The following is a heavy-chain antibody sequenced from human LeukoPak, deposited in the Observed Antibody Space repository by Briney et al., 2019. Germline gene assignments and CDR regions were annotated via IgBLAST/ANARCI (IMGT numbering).Heavy chain of an antibody. Sequence: ASVKVSCKASGYTFTPYYMHWVRHAPGQGFEWMGWINPNDGATNYAQKFQGRVTMTRDTSISTAQMEVSRLRSDDTAVYYCARANFLYCSSSTCLFDYWGQGTLVTVSS. D-gene: IGHD2-2*01. CDR2: INPNDGAT. CDR1: GYTFTPYY. V-gene: IGHV1-2*02. J-gene: IGHJ4*02. CDR3: ARANFLYCSSSTCLFDY.